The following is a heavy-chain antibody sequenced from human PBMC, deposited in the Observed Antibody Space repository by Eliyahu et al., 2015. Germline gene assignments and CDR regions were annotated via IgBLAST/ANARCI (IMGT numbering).Heavy chain of an antibody. Sequence: QVQLQQWGAGLLKPSETLSLTXAVYGGSFXGYYWSWIRQPPGKGLEWIGEINHSGSTNYNPSLKSRVTISVDTPKNQFSLKLSSVTAADTAVYYCARDSIPSSSWYSAFDIWGQGTMVTVSS. CDR1: GGSFXGYY. CDR3: ARDSIPSSSWYSAFDI. D-gene: IGHD6-13*01. CDR2: INHSGST. V-gene: IGHV4-34*01. J-gene: IGHJ3*02.